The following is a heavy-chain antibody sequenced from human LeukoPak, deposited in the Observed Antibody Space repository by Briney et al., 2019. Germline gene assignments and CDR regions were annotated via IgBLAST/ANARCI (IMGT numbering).Heavy chain of an antibody. V-gene: IGHV3-30*18. Sequence: PGGSLRLSCAASGFTLSSYGMHWVRQAPGKGLEWVAVISYDGSNKYYADSVKGRFTISRDNSKNTLYLQMKSLRAEDTAVYYCAKGLRYSDNWGQGTLVTVSS. CDR2: ISYDGSNK. J-gene: IGHJ4*02. CDR1: GFTLSSYG. D-gene: IGHD3-9*01. CDR3: AKGLRYSDN.